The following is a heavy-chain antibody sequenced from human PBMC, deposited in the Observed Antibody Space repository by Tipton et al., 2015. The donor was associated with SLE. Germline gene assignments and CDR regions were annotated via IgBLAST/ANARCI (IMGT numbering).Heavy chain of an antibody. D-gene: IGHD4-23*01. V-gene: IGHV4-34*01. CDR3: ARANSIARDAFDI. CDR2: INHSGST. Sequence: TLSLTCAVYGGSFSGYYWSWIRQPPGKGLEWIGEINHSGSTYYNPSLKSRVTISVDTSKNQFSLKLSSVTAADTAVYYCARANSIARDAFDIWGQGTMVTVSS. CDR1: GGSFSGYY. J-gene: IGHJ3*02.